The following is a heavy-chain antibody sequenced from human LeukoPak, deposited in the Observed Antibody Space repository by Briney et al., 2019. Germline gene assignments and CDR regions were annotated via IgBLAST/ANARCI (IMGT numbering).Heavy chain of an antibody. CDR1: GYTCTSYG. V-gene: IGHV1-18*01. CDR3: AKEGGSSSWTRGQWDY. D-gene: IGHD6-13*01. Sequence: ASVKVSCKASGYTCTSYGISWVRQAPGQGLEWMGWISAYNGNTNYAQKLQGRVTMTTDTSTSPAYMELRSLRSDDTAVYYCAKEGGSSSWTRGQWDYWGQGTLVTVSS. J-gene: IGHJ4*02. CDR2: ISAYNGNT.